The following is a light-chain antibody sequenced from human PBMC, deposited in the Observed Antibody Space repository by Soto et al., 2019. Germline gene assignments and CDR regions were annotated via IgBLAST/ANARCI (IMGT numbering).Light chain of an antibody. CDR2: GTS. CDR3: EYYGSSIT. V-gene: IGKV3-20*01. J-gene: IGKJ4*01. Sequence: EMVLTQSPGTLSLSPGERVTLSCRASQSISNNHLAWYQQKPGQAPRLLIHGTSNRATGIPDRFSGSGSGTDFTLTFSRLEPEDFAVYYCEYYGSSITFGGGTKVDIK. CDR1: QSISNNH.